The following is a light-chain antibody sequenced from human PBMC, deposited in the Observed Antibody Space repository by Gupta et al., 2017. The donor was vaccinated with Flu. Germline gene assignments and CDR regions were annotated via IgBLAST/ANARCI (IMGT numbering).Light chain of an antibody. V-gene: IGKV2-28*01. J-gene: IGKJ4*02. CDR3: RQPVHLPQT. Sequence: DIVMTQSPLSLSVTPGEPASISCRSSQSLLDSNGYNYMNWYLQRPGQSPRLLIYLGFKRGSGVPDRFNGSGSGTDFTLKISSVEAEDVGVYYCRQPVHLPQTFGEGTKVEIK. CDR1: QSLLDSNGYNY. CDR2: LGF.